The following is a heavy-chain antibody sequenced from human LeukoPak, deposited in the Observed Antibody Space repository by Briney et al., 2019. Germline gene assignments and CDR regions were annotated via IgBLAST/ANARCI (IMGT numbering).Heavy chain of an antibody. Sequence: GSLRLSCTASGFTFSSFAMHWVRQAPGKGLEGVSLITNSGVTTHYADSVKGRFTISRDNSRSTLYLQLNSLRADDTALYYCTKARLYCSSGTCSDHPATLTGMDVWGQGTTVTVSS. CDR3: TKARLYCSSGTCSDHPATLTGMDV. V-gene: IGHV3-23*01. CDR1: GFTFSSFA. CDR2: ITNSGVTT. J-gene: IGHJ6*02. D-gene: IGHD2-15*01.